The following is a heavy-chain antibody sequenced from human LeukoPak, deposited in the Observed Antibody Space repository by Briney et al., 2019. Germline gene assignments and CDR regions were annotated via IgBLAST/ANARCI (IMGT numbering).Heavy chain of an antibody. CDR3: ARDPNYYDSSGSGSE. CDR1: GGSISSGGYY. Sequence: SETLSLTCTVSGGSISSGGYYWSWIRQHPGKGLEWIGYIYYSGSTYYNPSLKSRVTISVDTSKNQFSLKLSSVTAADTAVYYCARDPNYYDSSGSGSEWGQGTLVTVSS. D-gene: IGHD3-22*01. J-gene: IGHJ4*02. CDR2: IYYSGST. V-gene: IGHV4-31*03.